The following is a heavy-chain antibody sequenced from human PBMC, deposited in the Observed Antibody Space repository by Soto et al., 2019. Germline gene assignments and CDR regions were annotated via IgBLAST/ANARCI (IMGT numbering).Heavy chain of an antibody. D-gene: IGHD3-3*01. CDR2: ISSSGSTI. V-gene: IGHV3-11*01. CDR3: ARGGSLEGYFDL. Sequence: PGGSLRLSCAASGFTFSDYYMNWIRQAPGKGLEWVSYISSSGSTIHYADSVKGRFTISRGNAKNSLYLQMNGLRVEDTAVYYCARGGSLEGYFDLWGRGTLVTVSS. J-gene: IGHJ2*01. CDR1: GFTFSDYY.